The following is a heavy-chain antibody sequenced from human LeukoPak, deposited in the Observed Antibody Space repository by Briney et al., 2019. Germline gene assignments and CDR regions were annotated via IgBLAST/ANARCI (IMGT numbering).Heavy chain of an antibody. Sequence: ASVKVSCKASGYTFTGYYMHWVRQAPGQGLEWMGWINPNSGGTAYAQKFQGRVTMTRDTSIRTAYMELSRLRSDDTAVYYCARHLNSGYVSWYFDLWGRGTLVTVSS. J-gene: IGHJ2*01. V-gene: IGHV1-2*02. CDR2: INPNSGGT. CDR3: ARHLNSGYVSWYFDL. CDR1: GYTFTGYY. D-gene: IGHD5-12*01.